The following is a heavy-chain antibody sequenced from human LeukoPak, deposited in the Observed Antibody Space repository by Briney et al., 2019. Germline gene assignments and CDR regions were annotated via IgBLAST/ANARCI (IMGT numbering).Heavy chain of an antibody. CDR1: GGSISSYY. D-gene: IGHD3-3*01. Sequence: PSETLSLTCTVSGGSISSYYWSWIRQPPGKGLEWIGYIYYRGSTNYNPSLKSRVTISVDTSKNQFSLKLSSVTAADTAVYYCARGYWYYDFWSGNSRDAFDIWGQGTMVTVSS. J-gene: IGHJ3*02. V-gene: IGHV4-59*01. CDR2: IYYRGST. CDR3: ARGYWYYDFWSGNSRDAFDI.